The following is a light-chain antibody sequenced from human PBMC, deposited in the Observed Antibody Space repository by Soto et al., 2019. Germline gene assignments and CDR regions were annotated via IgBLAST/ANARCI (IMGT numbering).Light chain of an antibody. CDR1: SSDIGGFNY. J-gene: IGLJ1*01. Sequence: QSVLTQPASVFGSPGQSITISCTGTSSDIGGFNYVSWYRQHPGKAPKLMIYEVTNRPSGVSNRFSDSKSGNTASLTISGLQAEDEADYYCSSYTSSSTPCVFGTGTKVTVL. CDR3: SSYTSSSTPCV. V-gene: IGLV2-14*01. CDR2: EVT.